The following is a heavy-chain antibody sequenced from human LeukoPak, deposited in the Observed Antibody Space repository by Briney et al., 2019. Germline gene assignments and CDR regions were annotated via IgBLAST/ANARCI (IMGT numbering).Heavy chain of an antibody. D-gene: IGHD2-15*01. CDR3: ARMPSGGFPKQSYAGGRYYFDY. CDR2: ISSSSSYI. CDR1: GVTFSSYS. Sequence: TGGSLRLSCAASGVTFSSYSMNWVRQAPGKGLEWGSSISSSSSYIYYADSVKGRFTISRDNAKNSLYLQMNSLRAEDTAVYYCARMPSGGFPKQSYAGGRYYFDYWGQGTLVTVSS. J-gene: IGHJ4*02. V-gene: IGHV3-21*01.